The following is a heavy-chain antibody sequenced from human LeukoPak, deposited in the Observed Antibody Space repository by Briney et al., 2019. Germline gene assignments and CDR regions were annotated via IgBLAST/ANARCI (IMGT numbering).Heavy chain of an antibody. V-gene: IGHV1-2*02. CDR3: ARGPGWWLQLRRLNWFDP. J-gene: IGHJ5*02. CDR1: GYTFTGYY. Sequence: ASVKVSCKASGYTFTGYYMHWVRQAPGQGLEWMGWINPNSGGTNYAQKFQGRVTMTRDTSISTAYMEMSRLRSDDTAVYYCARGPGWWLQLRRLNWFDPWGQGTLVTVSS. D-gene: IGHD5-24*01. CDR2: INPNSGGT.